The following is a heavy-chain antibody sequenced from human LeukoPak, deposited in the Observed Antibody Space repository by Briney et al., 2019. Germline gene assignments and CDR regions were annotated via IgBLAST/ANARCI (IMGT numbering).Heavy chain of an antibody. V-gene: IGHV3-21*01. CDR2: ISSSSSYI. J-gene: IGHJ4*02. CDR3: ARGVPYQYYYDSSGYYYVPLSDY. Sequence: GGSLRLSCAASGFTFSSYSMNWVRQAPGKGLEWVSSISSSSSYIYYADSVKGRFTISRDNAKNSLYLQMNSPRAEDTAVYYCARGVPYQYYYDSSGYYYVPLSDYWGQGTLVTVSS. CDR1: GFTFSSYS. D-gene: IGHD3-22*01.